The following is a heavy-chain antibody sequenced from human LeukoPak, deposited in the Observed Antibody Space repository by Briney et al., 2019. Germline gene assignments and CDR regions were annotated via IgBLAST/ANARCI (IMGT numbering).Heavy chain of an antibody. CDR3: ARAGGLQPDY. V-gene: IGHV4-61*02. D-gene: IGHD5-24*01. CDR2: IYTSGST. Sequence: SQTLSLTCTVSGGSISSGSYYWSWIRQPAGKGLEWIGRIYTSGSTNYNPSLKSRVTISVDTPKSQFSLKLSSVTAADTAVYYCARAGGLQPDYWGQGTLVTVSS. CDR1: GGSISSGSYY. J-gene: IGHJ4*02.